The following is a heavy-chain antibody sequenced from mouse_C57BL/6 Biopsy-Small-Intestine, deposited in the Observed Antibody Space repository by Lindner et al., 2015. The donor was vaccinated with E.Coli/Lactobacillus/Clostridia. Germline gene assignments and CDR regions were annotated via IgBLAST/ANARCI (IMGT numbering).Heavy chain of an antibody. CDR3: ARWGNSPGFAY. J-gene: IGHJ3*01. V-gene: IGHV1-81*01. CDR2: IYPRSGNT. Sequence: VQLQESGAELARPGASVKLSCKASGYTFTSYGISWVKQRTGQGLEWIGEIYPRSGNTYYNEKFKGKATLTADKSSSTAYMELRSLTSEDSAVYFCARWGNSPGFAYWGQGTLVTVSA. CDR1: GYTFTSYG.